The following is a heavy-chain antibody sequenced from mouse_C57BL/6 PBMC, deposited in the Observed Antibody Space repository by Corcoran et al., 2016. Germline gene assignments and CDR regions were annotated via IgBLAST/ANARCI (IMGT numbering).Heavy chain of an antibody. V-gene: IGHV1-18*01. CDR2: INPNNGGT. J-gene: IGHJ4*01. CDR1: GYTFTNYN. CDR3: ARTPFITTVVGRAMDY. D-gene: IGHD1-1*01. Sequence: EVQLQQSGPELVKPGASVKIPCKASGYTFTNYNMDWVKQSHGKSLEWIGDINPNNGGTIYNQKFKGKATLTVDKSSSTAYMELRSLTSEDTAVYYCARTPFITTVVGRAMDYWGQGTSVIVSS.